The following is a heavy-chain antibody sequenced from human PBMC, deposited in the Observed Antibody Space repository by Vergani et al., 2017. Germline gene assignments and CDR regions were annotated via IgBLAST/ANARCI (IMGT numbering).Heavy chain of an antibody. D-gene: IGHD2-2*01. Sequence: QVQLVQSGAEVKKPGSSVKVSCKASGGTFSSYAISWVRQAPGQGLEWMGGIIPIFGTANYAQKFQGRVTITADESTSTAYMELSSLRSEDTAVYYCAIARIVVVPAARVRIYYGMDVWGQGTTVTVSS. J-gene: IGHJ6*02. V-gene: IGHV1-69*01. CDR3: AIARIVVVPAARVRIYYGMDV. CDR1: GGTFSSYA. CDR2: IIPIFGTA.